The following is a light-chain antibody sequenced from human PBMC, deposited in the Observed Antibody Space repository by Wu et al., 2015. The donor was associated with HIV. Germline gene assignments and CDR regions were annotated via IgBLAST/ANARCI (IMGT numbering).Light chain of an antibody. V-gene: IGKV1-5*03. CDR2: KAS. CDR1: QNINTW. CDR3: QQFNSYAWT. Sequence: DIQMTQSPSTLSASVGDRVTITCRASQNINTWLAWYQQKPGKAPTLLIYKASTLESGVPSRFSGSGSGTEFTLTINNLQPDDFATYHCQQFNSYAWTFGQGTKVE. J-gene: IGKJ1*01.